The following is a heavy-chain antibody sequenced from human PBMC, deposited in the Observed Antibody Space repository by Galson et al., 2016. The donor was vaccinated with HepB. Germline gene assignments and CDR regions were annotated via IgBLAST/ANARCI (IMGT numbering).Heavy chain of an antibody. D-gene: IGHD5-24*01. CDR3: ARDGGGGYNLDY. Sequence: SLRLSCAASGFTFRTYWMHWVRQSPGMGLVWVSRISSDGLTTTYADSVKGRFTISRDNGRNTLYLQMNSLRDEDTAVYYCARDGGGGYNLDYWGQGTLVTVSS. CDR1: GFTFRTYW. V-gene: IGHV3-74*03. CDR2: ISSDGLTT. J-gene: IGHJ4*02.